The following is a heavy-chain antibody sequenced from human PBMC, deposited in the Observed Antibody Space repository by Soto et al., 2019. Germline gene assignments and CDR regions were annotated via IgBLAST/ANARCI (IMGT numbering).Heavy chain of an antibody. CDR3: AINDFWRGYRAYGMEV. D-gene: IGHD3-3*01. CDR2: IYYSGST. CDR1: GGSISSGGYS. V-gene: IGHV4-30-2*03. J-gene: IGHJ6*02. Sequence: PSETLSLTCAVSGGSISSGGYSWSWIRQPPGKGLEWIGYIYYSGSTYYNPSLKSRVTISVDTSKNQFSLKLSSVTAADTAVYYCAINDFWRGYRAYGMEVWCQGTTHTLSS.